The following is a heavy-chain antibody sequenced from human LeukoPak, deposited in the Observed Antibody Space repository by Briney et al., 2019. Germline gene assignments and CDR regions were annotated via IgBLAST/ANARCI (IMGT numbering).Heavy chain of an antibody. Sequence: ASVKVSCKASGYTFTGCYMHWVRQAPGQGLEWMGWINPNSGGTNYAQKFQGRVTMTRDTSISTAYMELSRLRSDDTAVYYCARDPAYCGGDCYSRFDPWGQGTLVTVSS. D-gene: IGHD2-21*02. V-gene: IGHV1-2*02. J-gene: IGHJ5*02. CDR3: ARDPAYCGGDCYSRFDP. CDR1: GYTFTGCY. CDR2: INPNSGGT.